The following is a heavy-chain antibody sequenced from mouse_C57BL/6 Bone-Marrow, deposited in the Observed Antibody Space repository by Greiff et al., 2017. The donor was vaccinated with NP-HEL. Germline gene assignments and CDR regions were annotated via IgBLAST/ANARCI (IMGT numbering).Heavy chain of an antibody. V-gene: IGHV1-81*01. CDR2: IYPRSGNT. Sequence: VQLQQSGAELARPGASVKLSCKASGYTFTSYGISWVKQRTGQGLEWIGEIYPRSGNTYYNEKFKGKATLTADKSSSTAYMELRSLTSEDSVVYFCANLPGYWYFDVWGTGTTVTVSS. J-gene: IGHJ1*03. CDR3: ANLPGYWYFDV. CDR1: GYTFTSYG.